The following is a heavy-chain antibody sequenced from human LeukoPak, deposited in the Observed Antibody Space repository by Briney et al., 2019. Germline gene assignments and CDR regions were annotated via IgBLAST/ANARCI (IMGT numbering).Heavy chain of an antibody. D-gene: IGHD6-19*01. V-gene: IGHV1-3*01. CDR3: ARIRVPIAVAGITDSFDY. Sequence: GASVKVSCKASGHTFTSYAMHWVRQAPGQRLEWMGWINAGNGNTKYSQKFHGRVTITRDTSASTAYMELSSLRSEDTAVYYCARIRVPIAVAGITDSFDYWGQGTLVTVSS. J-gene: IGHJ4*02. CDR2: INAGNGNT. CDR1: GHTFTSYA.